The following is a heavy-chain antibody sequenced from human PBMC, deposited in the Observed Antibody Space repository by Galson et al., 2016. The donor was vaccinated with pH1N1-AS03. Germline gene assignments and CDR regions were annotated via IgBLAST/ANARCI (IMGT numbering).Heavy chain of an antibody. Sequence: SLRLSCAASGFAFSRYWMSWVRQAPGKGLEWVANLNGDGDYKQYVDSVKGRFTISRDNTRNSLYLQMNSLRVEETATNYCGTKPQDGERAYWGQGALVTVSS. V-gene: IGHV3-7*01. CDR1: GFAFSRYW. D-gene: IGHD4-17*01. CDR2: LNGDGDYK. J-gene: IGHJ4*02. CDR3: GTKPQDGERAY.